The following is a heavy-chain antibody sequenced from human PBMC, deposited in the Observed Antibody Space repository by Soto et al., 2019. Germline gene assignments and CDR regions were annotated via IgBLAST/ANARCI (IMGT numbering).Heavy chain of an antibody. CDR2: INHSGST. V-gene: IGHV4-34*01. CDR3: ARLYGYVWGSYRLYYFDY. D-gene: IGHD3-16*02. J-gene: IGHJ4*02. CDR1: GGSFSGYY. Sequence: PSETLSRTCDRYGGSFSGYYWIWILAAPGEGLEWIGEINHSGSTNYNPSLKSRVTISVDTSKNQFSLKLSSVTAADTAVYYCARLYGYVWGSYRLYYFDYWGQGTLVTVSS.